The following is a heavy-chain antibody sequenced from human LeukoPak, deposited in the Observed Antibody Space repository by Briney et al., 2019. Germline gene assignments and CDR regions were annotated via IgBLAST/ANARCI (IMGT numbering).Heavy chain of an antibody. V-gene: IGHV4-30-2*01. J-gene: IGHJ3*02. CDR1: GGSISSGGYS. CDR3: AGTGTYYYDSSGYYNDAFDI. D-gene: IGHD3-22*01. Sequence: SETLSLTCAVSGGSISSGGYSWSWIRQPPGKGLEWIGYIYHSGSTYYNPSLKSRVTISVDRSKNQFSLKLNSVTAADTAVYYCAGTGTYYYDSSGYYNDAFDIWGQGTMVTVSS. CDR2: IYHSGST.